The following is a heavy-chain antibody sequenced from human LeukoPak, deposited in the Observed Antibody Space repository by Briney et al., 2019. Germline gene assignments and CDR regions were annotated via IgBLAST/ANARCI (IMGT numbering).Heavy chain of an antibody. CDR1: GFTFSSYN. CDR3: ARDYDILTGYFRGGFDY. D-gene: IGHD3-9*01. CDR2: IWYDGGNK. V-gene: IGHV3-33*08. Sequence: SGGSLRLSCAASGFTFSSYNMNWVRQAPGKGLEWVAVIWYDGGNKYYADSVKGRFTTSRDNSKNTLYLQMNSLRVEDTAVYYCARDYDILTGYFRGGFDYWGQGTLVTVSS. J-gene: IGHJ4*02.